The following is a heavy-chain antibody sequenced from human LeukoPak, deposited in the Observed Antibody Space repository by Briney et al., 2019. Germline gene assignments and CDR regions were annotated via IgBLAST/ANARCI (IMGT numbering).Heavy chain of an antibody. CDR3: ARGTVLTGYASFDY. V-gene: IGHV4-30-2*01. J-gene: IGHJ4*02. D-gene: IGHD3-16*01. Sequence: PSQTLSHTCAVSGGSISSGCYYWSWIRQPPGKGLEWIGYIYHSGSTYYNPSLKSRVTISVVPSMNHFSLKLSSVTAADTAVYYCARGTVLTGYASFDYWGQGALVTVSS. CDR2: IYHSGST. CDR1: GGSISSGCYY.